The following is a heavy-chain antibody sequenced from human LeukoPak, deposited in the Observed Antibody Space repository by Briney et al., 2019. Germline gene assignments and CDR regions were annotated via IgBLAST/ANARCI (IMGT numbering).Heavy chain of an antibody. Sequence: GGSLRLSCAASGFTFSSYGMHWVRQAPGKGLEWVALIWYDGNNKYYADSVKGRFTISRDNSKNTLYLQSNSLRAEDTAVYYCARQHCSGGDCYFFDWGQGTLVTVSS. J-gene: IGHJ4*02. CDR1: GFTFSSYG. CDR3: ARQHCSGGDCYFFD. V-gene: IGHV3-33*01. CDR2: IWYDGNNK. D-gene: IGHD2-15*01.